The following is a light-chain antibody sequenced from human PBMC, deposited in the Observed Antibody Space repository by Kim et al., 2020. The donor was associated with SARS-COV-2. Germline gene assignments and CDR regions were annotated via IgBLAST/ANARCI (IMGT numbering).Light chain of an antibody. V-gene: IGKV1-5*03. CDR3: QQYNSFPYT. CDR2: KES. CDR1: QSVGNQ. Sequence: SAPIEDTVTINCRASQSVGNQLAWFQQKPGRAPRVLNYKESNLETGVPSRCTGSGSETDFTLTIRNLRPEDIATYYGQQYNSFPYTFGHGTKLEI. J-gene: IGKJ2*01.